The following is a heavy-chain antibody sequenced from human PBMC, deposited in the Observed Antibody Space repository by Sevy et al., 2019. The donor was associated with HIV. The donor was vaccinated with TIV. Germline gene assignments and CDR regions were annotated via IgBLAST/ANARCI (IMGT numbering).Heavy chain of an antibody. D-gene: IGHD2-8*01. CDR3: AIRNGSY. CDR1: GFTFSYFA. CDR2: FSGSGEST. Sequence: GESLKISCSASGFTFSYFAMNWVRQPPGKGLEGVSGFSGSGESTYYADSVKGRFTNSGDNSKNTLYLQMNSLRAEDTATYYCAIRNGSYWGQGSLVTVSS. J-gene: IGHJ4*02. V-gene: IGHV3-23*01.